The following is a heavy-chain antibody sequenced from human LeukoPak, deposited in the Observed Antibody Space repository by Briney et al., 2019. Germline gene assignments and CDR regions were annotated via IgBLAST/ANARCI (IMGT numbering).Heavy chain of an antibody. D-gene: IGHD2-2*01. J-gene: IGHJ6*02. Sequence: ASVKVSCKASGGTFSSYAISWVRQAPGQGLEWMGRIIPFLGIANYAQKFQGRVTITADKSTSTAYMELSSLRSEDTAVYYCARVCSSTSCSNQYYYYYGMDVWGQGTTVTVSS. CDR2: IIPFLGIA. V-gene: IGHV1-69*04. CDR1: GGTFSSYA. CDR3: ARVCSSTSCSNQYYYYYGMDV.